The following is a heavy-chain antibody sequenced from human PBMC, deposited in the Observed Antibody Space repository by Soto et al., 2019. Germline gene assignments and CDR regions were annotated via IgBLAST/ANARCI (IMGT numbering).Heavy chain of an antibody. J-gene: IGHJ4*02. Sequence: QVQLVQSGAEVKKPGSSVKVSCKASGGTFSIYPISWVRQAPGQGLEWMGGIIPIFGTANYALDFRGRVTITADISTTTAYMELSSLRSEDTAVYYCATERVVAGPFAYWGQGTLVTVSS. CDR1: GGTFSIYP. V-gene: IGHV1-69*06. CDR3: ATERVVAGPFAY. CDR2: IIPIFGTA. D-gene: IGHD2-15*01.